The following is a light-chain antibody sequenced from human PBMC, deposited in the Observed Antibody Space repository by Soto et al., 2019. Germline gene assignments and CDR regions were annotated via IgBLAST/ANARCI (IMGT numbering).Light chain of an antibody. V-gene: IGKV1-5*03. CDR1: QTISSW. CDR3: QQYNGT. Sequence: DIQMTQSPSTLSASVGDRVTITCRASQTISSWLAWYQQKLGKAPKLLIYKASSLEGGVPSRFSGSGSGTEFTLTISSLQADDSATYYCQQYNGTFGQGTKVEV. J-gene: IGKJ1*01. CDR2: KAS.